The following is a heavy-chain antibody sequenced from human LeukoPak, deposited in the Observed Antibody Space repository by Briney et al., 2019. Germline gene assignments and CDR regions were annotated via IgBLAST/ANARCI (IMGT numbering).Heavy chain of an antibody. CDR3: ARTGGGYSSGTTYYFDY. Sequence: ASVKVSCKASGYTFTSYDINRVRQATGQGLEWMGWMNPNSGNTGYAQKFQGRVTMTRNTSISTAYMELSSLRSEDTAVYYCARTGGGYSSGTTYYFDYWGQGTLVTVSS. D-gene: IGHD6-19*01. J-gene: IGHJ4*02. CDR2: MNPNSGNT. V-gene: IGHV1-8*01. CDR1: GYTFTSYD.